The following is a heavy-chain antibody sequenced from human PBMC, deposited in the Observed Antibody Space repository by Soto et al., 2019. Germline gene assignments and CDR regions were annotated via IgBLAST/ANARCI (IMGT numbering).Heavy chain of an antibody. J-gene: IGHJ5*01. CDR2: IWHDGGRQ. CDR1: GFSYGGYG. CDR3: ARDLTSGYTDS. Sequence: QVHLVESGGGVVQPGGSLRLSCVASGFSYGGYGMHWVRQAPGKGLVWVAVIWHDGGRQSYADSVKGRFTISGGNAKNTLYLQMSSLKAEATAVYYCARDLTSGYTDSWGQGTLVIVSS. D-gene: IGHD3-22*01. V-gene: IGHV3-33*01.